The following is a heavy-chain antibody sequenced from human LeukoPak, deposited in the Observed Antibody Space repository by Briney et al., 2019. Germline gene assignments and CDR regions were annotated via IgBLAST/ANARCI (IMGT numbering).Heavy chain of an antibody. CDR3: ARDGAGAPFDY. J-gene: IGHJ4*02. CDR1: GGTFSSYA. D-gene: IGHD1-26*01. Sequence: KVSCKASGGTFSSYAISWVRQAPGQGLEWMGRIIPILGIANYAQKFQGRVTITADKSTSTAYMELSSLRSEDTAVYYCARDGAGAPFDYWGQGTLVTVSS. V-gene: IGHV1-69*04. CDR2: IIPILGIA.